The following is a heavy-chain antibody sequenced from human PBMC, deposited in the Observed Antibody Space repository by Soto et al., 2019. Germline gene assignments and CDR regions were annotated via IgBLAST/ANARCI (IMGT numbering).Heavy chain of an antibody. J-gene: IGHJ3*02. CDR1: GFTFSTYA. Sequence: EVQLLESGGGLVQPGGSLRLSCAASGFTFSTYAMGWVAQAPGRGLEWVSAISGSGGSTYYADSVKGRFTISRDNSKNTLYLQMNSLRAEDTAVYYCASPYSSGWYRDAFDIWGQGTMVTVSS. D-gene: IGHD6-19*01. V-gene: IGHV3-23*01. CDR3: ASPYSSGWYRDAFDI. CDR2: ISGSGGST.